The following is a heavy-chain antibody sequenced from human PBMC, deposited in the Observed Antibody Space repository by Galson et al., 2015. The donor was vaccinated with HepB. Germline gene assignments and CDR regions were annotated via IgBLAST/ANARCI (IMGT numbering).Heavy chain of an antibody. CDR3: ARDIVVVPAAVYYYYGMDV. J-gene: IGHJ6*02. D-gene: IGHD2-2*01. Sequence: SLRLSCAASGFTFSSYSMNWVRQAPGKGLEWVSSISSSSSYIYYADSVKGRFTISRDNAKNSLYLQMNSLRAEDTAVYYCARDIVVVPAAVYYYYGMDVWGQGTTVTVSS. CDR1: GFTFSSYS. CDR2: ISSSSSYI. V-gene: IGHV3-21*01.